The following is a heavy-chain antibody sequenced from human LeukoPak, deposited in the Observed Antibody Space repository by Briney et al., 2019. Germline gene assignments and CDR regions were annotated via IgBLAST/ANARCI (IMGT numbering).Heavy chain of an antibody. J-gene: IGHJ3*02. Sequence: TGGSLRLSCAASGFTFSSYSMNWVRQAPGKGLEWVSSISSSSSYIYYADSVKGRFTISRDNAKNSLYLQMNSLRAEDTAVYYCASDSSGHNASDIWGQGTMVTVSS. CDR2: ISSSSSYI. CDR3: ASDSSGHNASDI. D-gene: IGHD3-22*01. V-gene: IGHV3-21*01. CDR1: GFTFSSYS.